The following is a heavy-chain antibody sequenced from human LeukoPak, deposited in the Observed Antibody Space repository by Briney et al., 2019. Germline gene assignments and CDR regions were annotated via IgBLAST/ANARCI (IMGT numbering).Heavy chain of an antibody. CDR3: GRIASHSSSWYDGGY. Sequence: GGSLRLSCAASGFTLSSYWMHWVRQAPRKGLVWVSRINSDGSSTTYADSVKGRFTISRDNAKNTLYLQMNSLRAEDTGVYYCGRIASHSSSWYDGGYWGQGTLV. J-gene: IGHJ4*02. D-gene: IGHD6-13*01. CDR2: INSDGSST. V-gene: IGHV3-74*01. CDR1: GFTLSSYW.